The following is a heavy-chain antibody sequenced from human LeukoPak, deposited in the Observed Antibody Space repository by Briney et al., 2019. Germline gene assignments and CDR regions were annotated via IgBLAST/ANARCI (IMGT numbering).Heavy chain of an antibody. V-gene: IGHV3-23*01. D-gene: IGHD3-22*01. CDR1: GFTFSSYA. J-gene: IGHJ4*02. Sequence: GGSLRLSCAASGFTFSSYAMSWVRQAPGKGLEWVSSITSSGAATYYADSVKGRFTISRDNSGNTLYLQMNSLRAEDTAVYYCAKDRPNYYGSNGHYYKLNGDCWGQGTLVTVSS. CDR2: ITSSGAAT. CDR3: AKDRPNYYGSNGHYYKLNGDC.